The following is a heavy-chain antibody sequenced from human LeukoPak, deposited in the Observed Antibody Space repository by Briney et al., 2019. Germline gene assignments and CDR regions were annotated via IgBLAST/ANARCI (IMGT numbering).Heavy chain of an antibody. Sequence: GGSLTLSCGLSGFTFCLLAMSWARQAPGKGLEWVSLISNSGSSTFYADSVKGRFTISRDNSKNTLYLQMNSLRAEDTAVYYCAQRIGSCSYVSCWLFTDLGGQGTLVTVSS. D-gene: IGHD2-15*01. CDR2: ISNSGSST. CDR3: AQRIGSCSYVSCWLFTDL. CDR1: GFTFCLLA. J-gene: IGHJ4*02. V-gene: IGHV3-23*01.